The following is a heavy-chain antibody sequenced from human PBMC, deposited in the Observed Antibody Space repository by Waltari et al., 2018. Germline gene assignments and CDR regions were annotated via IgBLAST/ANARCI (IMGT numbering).Heavy chain of an antibody. J-gene: IGHJ3*02. Sequence: QVQLVQSGAEVKKPGASVKVSCKSSGYTFTGYYMHWVRQAPGQGLEWMGWINPNSGGTNYAQKFQGWVTMTRDTSISTAYMELSRLRSDDTAVYYCARGIVLRYFDLFTSSLHDAFDIWGQGTMVTVSS. CDR2: INPNSGGT. D-gene: IGHD3-9*01. CDR3: ARGIVLRYFDLFTSSLHDAFDI. CDR1: GYTFTGYY. V-gene: IGHV1-2*04.